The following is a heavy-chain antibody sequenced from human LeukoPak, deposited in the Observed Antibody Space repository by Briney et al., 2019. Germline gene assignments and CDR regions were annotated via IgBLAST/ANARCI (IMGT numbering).Heavy chain of an antibody. CDR3: ASLGRVVPAAMGGIRDY. Sequence: SETLSLTCAVSGGSISSGGYSWSWIRQPPGKGLEWIGYIYYSGSTYYNPSLKSRVTISVDTSKNQFSLKLSSVTAADTAVYYCASLGRVVPAAMGGIRDYWGQGTLVTVSS. CDR2: IYYSGST. V-gene: IGHV4-30-4*07. D-gene: IGHD2-2*01. CDR1: GGSISSGGYS. J-gene: IGHJ4*02.